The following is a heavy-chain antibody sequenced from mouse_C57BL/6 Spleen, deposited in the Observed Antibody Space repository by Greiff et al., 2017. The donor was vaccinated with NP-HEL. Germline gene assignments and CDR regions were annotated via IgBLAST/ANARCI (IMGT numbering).Heavy chain of an antibody. CDR1: GYAFTNYL. CDR2: INPGSGGT. J-gene: IGHJ2*01. D-gene: IGHD1-1*02. CDR3: ARWGSRGYFDY. Sequence: VQLQESGAELVRPGTSVKVSCKASGYAFTNYLIEWVKQRPGQGLEWIGVINPGSGGTNYNEKFKGKATLTADKSFSTAYMQLSSLTSEDSAVYFCARWGSRGYFDYWGQGTTLTVSS. V-gene: IGHV1-54*01.